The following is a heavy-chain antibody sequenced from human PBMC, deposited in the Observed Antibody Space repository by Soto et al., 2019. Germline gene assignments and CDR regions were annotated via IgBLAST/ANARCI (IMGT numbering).Heavy chain of an antibody. J-gene: IGHJ2*01. D-gene: IGHD5-18*01. V-gene: IGHV1-46*01. Sequence: GASVKVSCKASGYTFTSYYMHWVRQAPGQGLEWMGIINPSGGSTSYAQKFQGRVTMTRDTSTSTVYMELSSLRSEDTAVYYCARGEYSYGFHLYWYFDLWGRGTLVTVSS. CDR3: ARGEYSYGFHLYWYFDL. CDR1: GYTFTSYY. CDR2: INPSGGST.